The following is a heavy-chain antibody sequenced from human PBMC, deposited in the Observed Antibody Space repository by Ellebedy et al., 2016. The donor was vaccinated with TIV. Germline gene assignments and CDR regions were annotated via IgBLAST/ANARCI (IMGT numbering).Heavy chain of an antibody. V-gene: IGHV3-7*03. CDR1: LSFRGYW. Sequence: PGGSLRLSCGLSFRGYWLSWVRQAPGRGLEWVANINDDGSERAYVDYVEGRFTISRDNAKDSLYLQMNSLRVEDTAIYYCARGNLWGQGTLVTVAS. CDR3: ARGNL. J-gene: IGHJ5*02. CDR2: INDDGSER.